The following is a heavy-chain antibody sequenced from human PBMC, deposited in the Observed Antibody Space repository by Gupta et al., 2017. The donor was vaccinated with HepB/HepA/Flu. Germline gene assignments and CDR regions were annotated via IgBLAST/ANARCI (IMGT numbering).Heavy chain of an antibody. Sequence: EVQLVESGGGLVKPGGSLRLSCAASGFTFSSYSMNWVRQAPGKGLEWVSSISSSTSYIYYADSVKGRFTISRDNAKNSLFLQMNSLRAEDTAVYYCARYSSNFNTFDIWGQGTMVTVSS. J-gene: IGHJ3*02. CDR2: ISSSTSYI. D-gene: IGHD6-13*01. CDR1: GFTFSSYS. CDR3: ARYSSNFNTFDI. V-gene: IGHV3-21*01.